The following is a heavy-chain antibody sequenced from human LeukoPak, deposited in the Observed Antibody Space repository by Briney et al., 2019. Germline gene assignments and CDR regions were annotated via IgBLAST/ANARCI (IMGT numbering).Heavy chain of an antibody. J-gene: IGHJ4*02. D-gene: IGHD2-8*01. CDR3: ARGMVQSLYYFDY. V-gene: IGHV3-48*01. Sequence: GGSLRLSCAASGFTFSSYSMNWVRQAPGKGLEWISYISSSSSIIYYADSVKGRFTISRDNAKNSLYLQMNSLRAEDTAVYYCARGMVQSLYYFDYWGQGTLVTVSS. CDR2: ISSSSSII. CDR1: GFTFSSYS.